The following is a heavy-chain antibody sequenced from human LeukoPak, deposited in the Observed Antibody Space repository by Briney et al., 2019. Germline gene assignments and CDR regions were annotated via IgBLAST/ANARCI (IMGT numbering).Heavy chain of an antibody. CDR1: GGSFSGYY. Sequence: SETLSLTCAVYGGSFSGYYWSWIRQPPGKGLEWIGEINHSGSTNYNPSLKSRVTISVDTSKNQFSLKLSSVTAADTAVYYCARGRGYSYGWGSDYYYYYMDVWAKGPRSPSP. V-gene: IGHV4-34*01. CDR2: INHSGST. CDR3: ARGRGYSYGWGSDYYYYYMDV. J-gene: IGHJ6*03. D-gene: IGHD5-18*01.